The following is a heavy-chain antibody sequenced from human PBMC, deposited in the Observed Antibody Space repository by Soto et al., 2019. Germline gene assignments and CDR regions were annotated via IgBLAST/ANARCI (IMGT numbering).Heavy chain of an antibody. D-gene: IGHD6-19*01. CDR1: GFTFSSYA. CDR3: AKAQAVGNDF. Sequence: EVQLLESGGGLVQPGGSLRLSCAASGFTFSSYAMSWVRQAPGKGLEWVSAISGSGGSTYYADSVKGRFTIYRDNSKNKMYLQMNSLRAEEKAVYYCAKAQAVGNDFWGQGPLVT. J-gene: IGHJ4*02. V-gene: IGHV3-23*01. CDR2: ISGSGGST.